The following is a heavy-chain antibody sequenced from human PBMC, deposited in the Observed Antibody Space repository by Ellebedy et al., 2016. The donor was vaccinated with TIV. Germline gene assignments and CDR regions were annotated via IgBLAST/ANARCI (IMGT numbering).Heavy chain of an antibody. CDR1: GFTFSDYY. D-gene: IGHD6-19*01. J-gene: IGHJ4*02. CDR3: ARDSRGSESSGYDY. Sequence: GGSLRLSCAASGFTFSDYYMNWIRQAPGKGLEWVSYISSSSTYRNYADSVKGRFPISRDNAKNSLYLQMNSLRAEDTAVYYCARDSRGSESSGYDYWGQGTLLTVSS. CDR2: ISSSSTYR. V-gene: IGHV3-11*06.